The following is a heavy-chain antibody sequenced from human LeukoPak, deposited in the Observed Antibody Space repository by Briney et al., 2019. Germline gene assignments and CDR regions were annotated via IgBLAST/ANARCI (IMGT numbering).Heavy chain of an antibody. CDR1: GFTFSSYA. CDR2: ISDDSSFT. D-gene: IGHD5-12*01. J-gene: IGHJ4*02. Sequence: LPGGSLRLSCAASGFTFSSYAMNWVRQAPGKGLECVSIISDDSSFTYYLDSVKGRSTIFRDNSKNTLYLHMNSLKAEDTAVYYCAKGRCSGPGCDSFDYWGQGTLVTVSS. V-gene: IGHV3-23*01. CDR3: AKGRCSGPGCDSFDY.